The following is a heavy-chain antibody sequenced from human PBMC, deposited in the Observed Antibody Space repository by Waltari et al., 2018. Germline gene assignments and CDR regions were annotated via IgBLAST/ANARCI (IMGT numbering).Heavy chain of an antibody. CDR1: GFTFSGSS. J-gene: IGHJ4*02. CDR3: VRDPYHDPSGYPGY. V-gene: IGHV3-48*01. Sequence: EVQLVESGGGLVPPGGSMRLACAASGFTFSGSSMNWVRQAPGKGPEWISYINSGSTTISYADSVRGRFTISRDNAKSFLYLDLFSLRAEDTAVYYCVRDPYHDPSGYPGYWGQGTLVTVSS. CDR2: INSGSTTI. D-gene: IGHD3-22*01.